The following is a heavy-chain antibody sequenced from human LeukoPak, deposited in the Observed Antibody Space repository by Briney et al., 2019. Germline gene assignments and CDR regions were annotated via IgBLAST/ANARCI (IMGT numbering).Heavy chain of an antibody. CDR3: AKVYDYSNYGWFDP. J-gene: IGHJ5*02. Sequence: GGSLRLSCAASGFTFSSYGMHWVRQAPGKGLEWVAVIWYDGSNKYYADSVKGRFTISRDKSKNTLYLQMNSLRAEDTAVYYCAKVYDYSNYGWFDPWGQGTLVTVSS. V-gene: IGHV3-33*03. CDR2: IWYDGSNK. D-gene: IGHD4-11*01. CDR1: GFTFSSYG.